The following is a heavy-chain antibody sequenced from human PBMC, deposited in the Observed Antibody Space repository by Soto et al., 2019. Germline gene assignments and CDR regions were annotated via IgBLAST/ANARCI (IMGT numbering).Heavy chain of an antibody. V-gene: IGHV3-33*01. CDR2: IYYDGSNE. D-gene: IGHD2-15*01. CDR3: ARVDVVVAADAFDI. CDR1: EFTFSNFG. Sequence: QLQLVESGGAVFQPGRSLRHSCAPSEFTFSNFGMHWVRQAPGKGLEWVAVIYYDGSNEYYADSVKGRFTISRDNSKNTLYLQMNSLRAEDTAVYYCARVDVVVAADAFDIWGQGTMVTVSS. J-gene: IGHJ3*02.